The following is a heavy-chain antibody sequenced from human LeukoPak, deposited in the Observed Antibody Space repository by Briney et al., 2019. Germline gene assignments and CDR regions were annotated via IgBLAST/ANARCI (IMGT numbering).Heavy chain of an antibody. CDR2: ISWNSGSI. CDR3: AKDMTGDYYGMDV. D-gene: IGHD7-27*01. Sequence: SSGGYYWSWIRQPPGKGLEWVSGISWNSGSIGYADSVKGRFTISRDNAKNSLYLQMNSLRAEDTALYYCAKDMTGDYYGMDVWGQGTTVTVSS. CDR1: SSGGYY. J-gene: IGHJ6*02. V-gene: IGHV3-9*01.